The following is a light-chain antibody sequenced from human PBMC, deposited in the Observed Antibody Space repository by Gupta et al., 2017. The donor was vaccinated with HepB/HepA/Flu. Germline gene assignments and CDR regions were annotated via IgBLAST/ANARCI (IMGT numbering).Light chain of an antibody. CDR1: AVAVTSGYY. CDR3: LLYYGGAVI. Sequence: QTVVTQEPSLTVSPGGTVTITCSSSAVAVTSGYYANWFQQEPGQAPRALIHNTNKKHSWTPARFSGSLLGGKAALTLSGVQPEDEADYYCLLYYGGAVIFGGGTKLTVL. CDR2: NTN. V-gene: IGLV7-43*01. J-gene: IGLJ2*01.